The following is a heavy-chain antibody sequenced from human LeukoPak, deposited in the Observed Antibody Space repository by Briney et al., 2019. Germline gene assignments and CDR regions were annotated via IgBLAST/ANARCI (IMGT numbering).Heavy chain of an antibody. CDR1: GFTFSSYA. CDR2: ISGSGGST. Sequence: PGGSLRLSCAASGFTFSSYAMSWVRQAPGKGREWVSAISGSGGSTYYADSVKGRFTISRDNSKNTLYLQMNSLRAGDTAVYYCAKYYGSGSRYYFDYWGQGTLVTVSS. D-gene: IGHD3-10*01. V-gene: IGHV3-23*01. J-gene: IGHJ4*02. CDR3: AKYYGSGSRYYFDY.